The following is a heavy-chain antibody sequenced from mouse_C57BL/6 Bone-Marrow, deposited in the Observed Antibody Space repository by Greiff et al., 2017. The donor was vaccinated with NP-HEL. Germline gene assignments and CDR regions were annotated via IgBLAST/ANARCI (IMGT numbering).Heavy chain of an antibody. CDR3: TPTTVVAYDFDY. J-gene: IGHJ2*01. CDR1: GFNIKDDY. CDR2: IDPENGDT. Sequence: EVQLVESGAELVRPGASVKLSCTASGFNIKDDYMHWVKQRPEQGLEWIGWIDPENGDTEYASKFQGKATITADTSSNTAYLQLSSLTSEDTAVYYCTPTTVVAYDFDYWGQGTTLTVSS. D-gene: IGHD1-1*01. V-gene: IGHV14-4*01.